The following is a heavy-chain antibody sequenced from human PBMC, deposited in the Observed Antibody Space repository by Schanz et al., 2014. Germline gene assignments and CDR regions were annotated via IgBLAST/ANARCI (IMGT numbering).Heavy chain of an antibody. CDR1: GYTFTSYF. Sequence: QVQLVQSGAEVKKPGASVKLSCEASGYTFTSYFLHWVRQAPGQGPEWMGIIHPSGGSTNYAQQFLGRPTRTRERSTTTVYMNLSSLTSADTAGYYCARGFLASGGKTFDCWGQGTLVTVSS. V-gene: IGHV1-46*01. CDR2: IHPSGGST. CDR3: ARGFLASGGKTFDC. J-gene: IGHJ4*02. D-gene: IGHD1-26*01.